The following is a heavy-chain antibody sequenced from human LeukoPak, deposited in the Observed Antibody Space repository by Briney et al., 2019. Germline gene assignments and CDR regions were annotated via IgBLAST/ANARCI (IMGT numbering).Heavy chain of an antibody. J-gene: IGHJ6*02. V-gene: IGHV3-30*03. CDR3: ARDPVLLWFGESLGYGMDV. D-gene: IGHD3-10*01. CDR2: ISYGGTDK. CDR1: GFTFSNYG. Sequence: PGGSLRLSCAASGFTFSNYGMHWVRQAPGKGLEWVAVISYGGTDKYYADSVKGRFTISRDNSKNTLYLQMNSLRAEGTAVYYCARDPVLLWFGESLGYGMDVWGQGTTVTVSS.